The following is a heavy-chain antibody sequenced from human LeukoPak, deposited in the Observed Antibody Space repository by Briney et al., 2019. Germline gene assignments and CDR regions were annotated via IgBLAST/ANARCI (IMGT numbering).Heavy chain of an antibody. Sequence: SETLSLTCTVSGGSISSSSYYWGWIRQPPGKGLEWIGSIYYSGSTYYNPSLKSRVTISVDTSKNQFSLKLSSVTAADTAVYYCARGVYDILTGYYTWFDPWGQGTLVTVSS. D-gene: IGHD3-9*01. CDR3: ARGVYDILTGYYTWFDP. V-gene: IGHV4-39*07. CDR1: GGSISSSSYY. J-gene: IGHJ5*02. CDR2: IYYSGST.